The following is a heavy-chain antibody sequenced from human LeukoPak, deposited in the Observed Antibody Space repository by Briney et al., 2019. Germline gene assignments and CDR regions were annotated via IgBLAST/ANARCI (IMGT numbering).Heavy chain of an antibody. Sequence: GGSLRLSCAASGFTFSSYWMSWVRQSPGKGLEWVANIKPDGSEKYFMDSVKGRFTISRDNAKNSLYLQMNSLRAEDTAVYYCARNVGGGAFDIWGQGTMVTVSS. CDR2: IKPDGSEK. CDR3: ARNVGGGAFDI. V-gene: IGHV3-7*01. CDR1: GFTFSSYW. J-gene: IGHJ3*02. D-gene: IGHD2-15*01.